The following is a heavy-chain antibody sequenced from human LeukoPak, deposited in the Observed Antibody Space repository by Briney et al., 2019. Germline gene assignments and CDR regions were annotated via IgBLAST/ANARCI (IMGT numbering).Heavy chain of an antibody. J-gene: IGHJ4*02. CDR2: INHSGST. D-gene: IGHD3-22*01. Sequence: SETLSLTCAVYGGSFSGYYWSWIRQPPGKGLEWIGEINHSGSTNYNPSLKSRGTISVDTYKNQFSLKLSSVTAADTAVYYCASRGYDSSGYYRDYWGQGTLVTVSS. V-gene: IGHV4-34*01. CDR3: ASRGYDSSGYYRDY. CDR1: GGSFSGYY.